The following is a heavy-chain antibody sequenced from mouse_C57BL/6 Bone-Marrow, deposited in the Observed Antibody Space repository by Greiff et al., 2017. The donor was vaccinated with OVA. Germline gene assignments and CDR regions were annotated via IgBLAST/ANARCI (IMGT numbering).Heavy chain of an antibody. D-gene: IGHD2-4*01. CDR1: GYTFTSYW. J-gene: IGHJ1*03. V-gene: IGHV1-69*01. Sequence: VQLQQPGAELVMPGASVKLSCKASGYTFTSYWMHWVKQRPGQGLEWIGEIDPSDSYTNYNQKFKGKSTLTVDKSSSTAYMQLSSLTSEDSAVYYCARYDYDGGYFDVWGTGTTVTVSS. CDR3: ARYDYDGGYFDV. CDR2: IDPSDSYT.